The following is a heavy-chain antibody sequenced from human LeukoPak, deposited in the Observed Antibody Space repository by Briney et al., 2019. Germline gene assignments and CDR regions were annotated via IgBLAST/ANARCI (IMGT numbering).Heavy chain of an antibody. CDR2: ISAYNGNT. D-gene: IGHD3-10*01. J-gene: IGHJ5*02. CDR1: GYTFTSYG. Sequence: ASVKVSCKASGYTFTSYGISWVRQAPGQGLEWMGWISAYNGNTNYAQKLQGRVTMTTDTSTSTAYMELRSLRSDDTAVYYCARESVLLWFGELLNAMEHNWFDPWGQGTLVTVSS. CDR3: ARESVLLWFGELLNAMEHNWFDP. V-gene: IGHV1-18*01.